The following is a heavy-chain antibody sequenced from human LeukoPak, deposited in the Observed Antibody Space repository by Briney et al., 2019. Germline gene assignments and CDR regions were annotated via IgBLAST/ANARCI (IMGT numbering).Heavy chain of an antibody. Sequence: GGSLRLSCAASGFTFSSYEMNWVRQAPGKGLEWVSYISSSGSTIYYADSVKGRFTISRDNAKNSLYLQMNSLRAEDTAVYYCARYVDLSLFDYWGKGTLVTVSS. J-gene: IGHJ4*02. CDR2: ISSSGSTI. CDR1: GFTFSSYE. CDR3: ARYVDLSLFDY. D-gene: IGHD3-16*01. V-gene: IGHV3-48*03.